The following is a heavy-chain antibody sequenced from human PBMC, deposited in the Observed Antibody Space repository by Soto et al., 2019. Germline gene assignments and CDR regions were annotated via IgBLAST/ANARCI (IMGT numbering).Heavy chain of an antibody. CDR3: ARHSLALRKNIWFDP. D-gene: IGHD3-3*02. Sequence: SETLSLTCTVSGDSIISSDSYWGWVRQPPGKGLEWIGSIFYLGSSYYNPSLKSRVTMSVDTSKNQFSLRLRSVTAADTALYFCARHSLALRKNIWFDPWGQGIMVTVYS. CDR2: IFYLGSS. J-gene: IGHJ5*02. V-gene: IGHV4-39*01. CDR1: GDSIISSDSY.